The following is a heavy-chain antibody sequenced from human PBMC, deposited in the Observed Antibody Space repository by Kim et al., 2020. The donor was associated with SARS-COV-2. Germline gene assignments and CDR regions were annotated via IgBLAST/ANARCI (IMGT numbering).Heavy chain of an antibody. CDR3: ARDQGDSYDILTGYSAGGMDV. D-gene: IGHD3-9*01. J-gene: IGHJ6*02. V-gene: IGHV4-59*01. CDR2: IYYSGST. Sequence: SETLSLTCTVSGGSISSYYWSWIRQPPGKGLEWIGYIYYSGSTNYNPSLKSRVTISVDTSKNQFSLKLSSVTAADTAVYYCARDQGDSYDILTGYSAGGMDVWGQGTTVTVSS. CDR1: GGSISSYY.